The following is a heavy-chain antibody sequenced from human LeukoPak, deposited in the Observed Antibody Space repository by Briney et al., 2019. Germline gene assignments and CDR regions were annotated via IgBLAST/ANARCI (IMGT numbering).Heavy chain of an antibody. J-gene: IGHJ4*02. D-gene: IGHD1-1*01. CDR1: GYSFSNYA. CDR3: AKSWRTGDDY. CDR2: ISASGRST. Sequence: GGCLRLSCAASGYSFSNYAMTWVRQAPGKGLEWVSGISASGRSTYFADSVKDRFTISRDNSKNTLYLQMSSLRADDRAVYYCAKSWRTGDDYWGQGTLVTVSS. V-gene: IGHV3-23*01.